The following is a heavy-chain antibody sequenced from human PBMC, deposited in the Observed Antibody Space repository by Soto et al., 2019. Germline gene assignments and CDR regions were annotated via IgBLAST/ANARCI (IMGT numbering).Heavy chain of an antibody. CDR1: GVSISSGDYY. D-gene: IGHD3-3*01. V-gene: IGHV4-30-4*01. CDR2: IYYSGST. Sequence: PSETLSLTCTVSGVSISSGDYYWSWIRQPPGKGPEWIGYIYYSGSTYYNPSLKSRVTISVDTSKNQFSLKLSSVTAADTAVYYCASGYYDFWSGSPTYDAFDIWGQGTMVT. J-gene: IGHJ3*02. CDR3: ASGYYDFWSGSPTYDAFDI.